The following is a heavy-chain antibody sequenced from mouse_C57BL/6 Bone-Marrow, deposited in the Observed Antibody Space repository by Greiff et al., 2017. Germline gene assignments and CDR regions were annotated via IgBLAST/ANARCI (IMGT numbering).Heavy chain of an antibody. D-gene: IGHD1-1*01. J-gene: IGHJ1*03. V-gene: IGHV1-15*01. Sequence: VKLMESGAELVRPGASVTLSCKASGYTFTDYEMHWVKQTPVHGLEWIGAIDPETGGTAYNQKFKGKAILTADKSSSTAYLELRSLTSEDSAVYSSTAITTVVGRWYFDVWGTGTTVTVSS. CDR2: IDPETGGT. CDR3: TAITTVVGRWYFDV. CDR1: GYTFTDYE.